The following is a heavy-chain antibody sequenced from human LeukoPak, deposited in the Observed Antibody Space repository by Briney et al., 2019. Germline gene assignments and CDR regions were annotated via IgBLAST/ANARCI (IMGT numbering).Heavy chain of an antibody. CDR2: ISSSGSTI. CDR1: GFTFSSYW. D-gene: IGHD2-15*01. J-gene: IGHJ4*02. CDR3: ARVVVAATRYYFDY. V-gene: IGHV3-48*04. Sequence: GGSLRLSCAASGFTFSSYWMSWVRQAPGKGLEWVSYISSSGSTIYYADSVKGRFTISRDNAKNSLYLQMNSLRAEDTAVYYCARVVVAATRYYFDYWGQGTLVTVSS.